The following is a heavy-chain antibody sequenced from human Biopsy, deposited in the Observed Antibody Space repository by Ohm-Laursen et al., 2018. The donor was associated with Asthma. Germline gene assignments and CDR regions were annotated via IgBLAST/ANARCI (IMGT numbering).Heavy chain of an antibody. CDR2: INGKSNSI. Sequence: SLRLSCAASGFTFSDYYMSWIRQAPGKGLEWISYINGKSNSIEYVDSVKGRFTISRDNAKNSLYLQMNSLREEDTAVYYCVRDGTDDAFDIWGQGTVDTVSS. CDR3: VRDGTDDAFDI. CDR1: GFTFSDYY. V-gene: IGHV3-11*04. J-gene: IGHJ3*02. D-gene: IGHD1-1*01.